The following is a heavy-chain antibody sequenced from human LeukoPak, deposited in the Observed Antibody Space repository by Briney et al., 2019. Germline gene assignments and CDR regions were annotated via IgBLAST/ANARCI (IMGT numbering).Heavy chain of an antibody. CDR1: GDSISSYY. J-gene: IGHJ4*02. Sequence: SETLSLTCTVSGDSISSYYWSWIRQPAGKGLEWIGRIHPSGSTNYNPSLKSRLTLSVDTSKNQFSLKLSSVTAADTAVYYCARGPPPDFDYWGRGTLVTVSS. V-gene: IGHV4-4*07. CDR3: ARGPPPDFDY. CDR2: IHPSGST.